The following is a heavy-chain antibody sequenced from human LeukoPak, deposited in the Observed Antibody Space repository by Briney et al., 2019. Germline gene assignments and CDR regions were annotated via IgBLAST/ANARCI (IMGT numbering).Heavy chain of an antibody. CDR2: ISYDGSNK. CDR3: ARERSGIAAAGTFFDY. J-gene: IGHJ4*02. D-gene: IGHD6-13*01. V-gene: IGHV3-30*01. CDR1: GFTFSSYA. Sequence: GGSLRLSCAASGFTFSSYAMHWVGQAPGKGLEWVAVISYDGSNKYYADSVKGRFTISRDNSKNTLYLQMNSLRAEDTAVYYCARERSGIAAAGTFFDYWGQGTLVTVSS.